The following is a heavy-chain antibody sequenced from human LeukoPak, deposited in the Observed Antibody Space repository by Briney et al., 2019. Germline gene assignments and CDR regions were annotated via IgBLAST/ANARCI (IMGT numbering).Heavy chain of an antibody. CDR3: ARQGVAAVGRMTL. CDR2: ILYIGST. D-gene: IGHD6-13*01. J-gene: IGHJ4*02. V-gene: IGHV4-39*01. Sequence: SETLSLTCAVSGDSISNTNYYWGWIRQPPGKGLEWIGSILYIGSTYFNPSLKRRVTISVDTSKNHFSLKLSSVTAAGTAVYYCARQGVAAVGRMTLWGQGTLVTVSS. CDR1: GDSISNTNYY.